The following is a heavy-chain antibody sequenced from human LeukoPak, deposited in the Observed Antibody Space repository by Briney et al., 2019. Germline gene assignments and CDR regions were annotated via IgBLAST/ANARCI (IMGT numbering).Heavy chain of an antibody. Sequence: SETLSLTCTVSGGSISSYYWTWIRQPPGKGLEWIGYIYYSGSTNYNPSLKSRVTISVDTSKNQFSLKLTSVTAADTAVYYCARGVNSGYFDHCGQGTLVTVSS. CDR1: GGSISSYY. D-gene: IGHD1-26*01. CDR3: ARGVNSGYFDH. J-gene: IGHJ4*02. V-gene: IGHV4-59*01. CDR2: IYYSGST.